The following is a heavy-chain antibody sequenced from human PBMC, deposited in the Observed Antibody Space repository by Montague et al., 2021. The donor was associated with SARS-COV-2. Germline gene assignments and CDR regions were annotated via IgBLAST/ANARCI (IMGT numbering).Heavy chain of an antibody. D-gene: IGHD1-20*01. J-gene: IGHJ6*02. CDR2: IYYSGST. V-gene: IGHV4-39*01. CDR3: ARRVTGTTVHYYYGMDV. CDR1: GGSIRSSSYY. Sequence: SETLSLTCTVSGGSIRSSSYYWGWIRQPPGKGLEWIGSIYYSGSTYYNPSLKSRVTTSVDTSKNQFSLKLSSVTAADTAVYYCARRVTGTTVHYYYGMDVWGQGTTVTVSS.